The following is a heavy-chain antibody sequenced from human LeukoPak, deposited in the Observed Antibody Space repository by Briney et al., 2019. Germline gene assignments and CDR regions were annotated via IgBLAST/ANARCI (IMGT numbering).Heavy chain of an antibody. CDR2: INHSGST. Sequence: PSETLSLTCAVYGGSFNNYYWNWIRQPPGKGLEWIGEINHSGSTNYNPSLKSRVTMSVDTSKNQFSLKLTSVTAADTAVYYCARDRPGLSTTCSDYWGQGTLVTVSS. D-gene: IGHD3-16*02. V-gene: IGHV4-34*01. CDR3: ARDRPGLSTTCSDY. J-gene: IGHJ4*02. CDR1: GGSFNNYY.